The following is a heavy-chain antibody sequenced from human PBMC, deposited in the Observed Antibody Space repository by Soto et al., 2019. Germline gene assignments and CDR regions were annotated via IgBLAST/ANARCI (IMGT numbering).Heavy chain of an antibody. J-gene: IGHJ4*02. V-gene: IGHV4-31*03. CDR1: GGSIRNGGYY. CDR2: IYYSGST. Sequence: QVQLQESGPGLVKPSQTLSLTCTVSGGSIRNGGYYWSWIRQHQGKGLEWIGYIYYSGSTYYNQSLKSRVTIAVDTSKNQFSLKLSSVTAADTDVYYCAREPLKWGQGTLVTVSS. CDR3: AREPLK.